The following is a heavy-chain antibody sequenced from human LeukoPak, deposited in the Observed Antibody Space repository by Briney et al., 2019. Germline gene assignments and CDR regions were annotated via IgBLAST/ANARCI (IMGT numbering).Heavy chain of an antibody. CDR3: TRDQGLELHHYFDY. CDR1: GFTFGDYA. CDR2: IRSKAYGGTT. Sequence: PGGSLRLSCTASGFTFGDYAMSWFRQAPGKGLEWVGFIRSKAYGGTTEYAASVKGRFTISRDDSKSIAYLQMNSLKTEDTAVYYCTRDQGLELHHYFDYWGQGTLVTVSS. V-gene: IGHV3-49*03. D-gene: IGHD1-7*01. J-gene: IGHJ4*02.